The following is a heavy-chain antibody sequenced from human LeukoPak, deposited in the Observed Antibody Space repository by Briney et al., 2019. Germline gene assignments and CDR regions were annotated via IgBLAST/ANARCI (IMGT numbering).Heavy chain of an antibody. J-gene: IGHJ4*02. CDR3: ARQTTGIYY. V-gene: IGHV4-39*01. D-gene: IGHD1-1*01. CDR2: IYYSGST. Sequence: TSETLSLTCTVSGGSISSSSYYWGWIRQPPGKGLEWIGSIYYSGSTYYNPSLKSRVTISVDTSKNQFSLKLSSVTAADTAEYYCARQTTGIYYWGQGTLVTVSS. CDR1: GGSISSSSYY.